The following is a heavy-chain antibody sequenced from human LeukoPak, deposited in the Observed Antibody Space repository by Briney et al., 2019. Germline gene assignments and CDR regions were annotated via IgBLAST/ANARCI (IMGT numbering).Heavy chain of an antibody. D-gene: IGHD6-19*01. V-gene: IGHV4-39*01. CDR3: ARPEAAVAGQLDY. J-gene: IGHJ4*02. Sequence: SETLSLTCTVSGGSISSSSYYWGWIRQPPGQGLEWIGSIYYSGRTYYNPSLKSRVTISVDTSKNQFSLKLSSVTAADTAVYYCARPEAAVAGQLDYWCQGNLVT. CDR2: IYYSGRT. CDR1: GGSISSSSYY.